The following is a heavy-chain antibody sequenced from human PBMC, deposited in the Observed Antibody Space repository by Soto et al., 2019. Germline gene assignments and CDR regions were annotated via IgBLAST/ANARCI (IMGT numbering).Heavy chain of an antibody. CDR2: ISGSGEST. Sequence: GGSLRLSCVASGFLFNNARMSWVRQAPGKGLEWVSAISGSGESTDYADSVKGRFTISRDNSKNTLYLQMNSLKAEDTAVYYCAKDYSSTWNFYYFDYWGQGALVTAPQ. CDR1: GFLFNNAR. J-gene: IGHJ4*02. V-gene: IGHV3-23*01. D-gene: IGHD6-13*01. CDR3: AKDYSSTWNFYYFDY.